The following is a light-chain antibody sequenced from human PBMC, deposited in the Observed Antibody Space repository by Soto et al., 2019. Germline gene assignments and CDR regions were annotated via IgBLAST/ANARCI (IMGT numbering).Light chain of an antibody. CDR3: SSYTSSSTYV. J-gene: IGLJ1*01. Sequence: QSVLTQPASVSGSPEQSITISCTGASSDVGSYNYVSWYQQHPGKAPKLMIYDVTNRPSGVSNRFSGSKSDNTASLTISGLQAEDEADYYCSSYTSSSTYVFGTGTKVTVL. CDR2: DVT. CDR1: SSDVGSYNY. V-gene: IGLV2-14*01.